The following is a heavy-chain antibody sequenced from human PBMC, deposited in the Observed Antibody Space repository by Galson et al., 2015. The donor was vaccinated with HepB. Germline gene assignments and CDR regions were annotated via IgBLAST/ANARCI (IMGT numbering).Heavy chain of an antibody. CDR3: ERGFNGYNVPFDY. CDR1: CALFSGYY. Sequence: SENLSPTCPVSCALFSGYYWTWIRQSPGEGLGWNGGVSHSGSPTYQPSFKSRVTISVDTSKNKLSLTLNSVTAADTAVYYCERGFNGYNVPFDYWGQGTLVTVSS. V-gene: IGHV4-34*01. D-gene: IGHD5-24*01. J-gene: IGHJ4*02. CDR2: VSHSGSP.